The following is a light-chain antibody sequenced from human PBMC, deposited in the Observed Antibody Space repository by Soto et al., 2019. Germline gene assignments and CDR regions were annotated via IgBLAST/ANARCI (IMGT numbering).Light chain of an antibody. J-gene: IGLJ1*01. CDR2: EGS. CDR1: SSVVGSYNL. V-gene: IGLV2-23*01. CDR3: CSHAGSSTYV. Sequence: QPVLTQPASVSGSPGQSITTSCTGTSSVVGSYNLVSWYQQHPGKAPKLMIYEGSKRPSGVSNRFSGSKSGNTASLTISGLQAEDEADYYCCSHAGSSTYVFGTGPEVTVL.